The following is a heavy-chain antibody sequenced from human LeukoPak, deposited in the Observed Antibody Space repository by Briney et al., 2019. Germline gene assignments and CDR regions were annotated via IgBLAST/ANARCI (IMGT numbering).Heavy chain of an antibody. J-gene: IGHJ4*02. CDR3: TATMVRGVNSFYYFDY. D-gene: IGHD3-10*01. V-gene: IGHV3-15*01. CDR2: IKSKTDGGTT. Sequence: AGGSLRLSCAASGFTFSNAWMSWVRQAPGKGLEWVGRIKSKTDGGTTDYAAPVKGRFTFSRDDSKNTLYLQMNSLKTEDTAVYYCTATMVRGVNSFYYFDYWGQGTLVTVSS. CDR1: GFTFSNAW.